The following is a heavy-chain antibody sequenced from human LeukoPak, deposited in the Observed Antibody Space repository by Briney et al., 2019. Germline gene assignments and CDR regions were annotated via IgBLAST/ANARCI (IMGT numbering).Heavy chain of an antibody. Sequence: GASVKVSCKASGYTFTGYYMHWVRQAPGQGLEWMGWINPNSGGTNYAQKFQGWVTMTRDTSISTAYMELSRLRSDDTAVYYCARGVNSQGTAMVLFDSWGQGSPVTVSA. CDR2: INPNSGGT. J-gene: IGHJ4*02. CDR1: GYTFTGYY. D-gene: IGHD5-18*01. V-gene: IGHV1-2*04. CDR3: ARGVNSQGTAMVLFDS.